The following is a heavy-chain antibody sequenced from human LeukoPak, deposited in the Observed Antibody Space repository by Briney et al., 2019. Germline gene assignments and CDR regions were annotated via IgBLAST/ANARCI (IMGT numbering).Heavy chain of an antibody. V-gene: IGHV4-4*07. Sequence: SETLSLTCTVSGGSISSYYWSWTRQPAGKGLEWIGRIYTSGSTNYNPSLKSRVTISVDTSKNQFSLNLSSVTAADTAVYYCARDSNGYTYGYYYYYYYMDVWGKGTTVTVSS. CDR3: ARDSNGYTYGYYYYYYYMDV. D-gene: IGHD5-18*01. CDR2: IYTSGST. J-gene: IGHJ6*03. CDR1: GGSISSYY.